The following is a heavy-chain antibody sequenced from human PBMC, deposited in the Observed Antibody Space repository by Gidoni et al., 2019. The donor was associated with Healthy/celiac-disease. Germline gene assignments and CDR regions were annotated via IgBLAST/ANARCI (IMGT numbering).Heavy chain of an antibody. CDR1: GFTFSSYG. Sequence: EVQLVESGGGLVQPGGSLRLSCAASGFTFSSYGMNWVRQAPGKGLEWVSYISSSSSTIYYADSVKGRFTISRDNAKNSLYLQMNSLRDEDTAVYYCARDIGYCSGGSCYSGVYWGQGTLVTVSS. D-gene: IGHD2-15*01. CDR2: ISSSSSTI. CDR3: ARDIGYCSGGSCYSGVY. J-gene: IGHJ4*02. V-gene: IGHV3-48*02.